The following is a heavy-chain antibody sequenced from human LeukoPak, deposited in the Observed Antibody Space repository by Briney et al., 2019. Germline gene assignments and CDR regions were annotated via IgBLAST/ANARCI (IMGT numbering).Heavy chain of an antibody. V-gene: IGHV3-23*01. J-gene: IGHJ4*02. CDR3: AKHPACSGGSCDGGYFDY. CDR2: FSHNGVRT. D-gene: IGHD2-15*01. Sequence: GGSLRLSCAASGFTFSSYAMSWVRQAPGKGLEWVSTFSHNGVRTYYADSVKGRFTLSRDNSKNTLYLQMSSLRAEDTAVYYCAKHPACSGGSCDGGYFDYWGQGTLVTVSS. CDR1: GFTFSSYA.